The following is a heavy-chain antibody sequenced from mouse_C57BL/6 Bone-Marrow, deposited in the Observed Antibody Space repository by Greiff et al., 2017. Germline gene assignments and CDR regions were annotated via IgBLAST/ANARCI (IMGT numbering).Heavy chain of an antibody. CDR1: GYTFTSYW. J-gene: IGHJ2*01. CDR3: ARGDSNYDFDY. V-gene: IGHV1-69*01. Sequence: SCKASGYTFTSYWMHWVKQRPGQGLEWIGEIDPSDSYTNYNQKFKGKSTLTVDKSSSTAYMQLSSLTSEDSAVYYCARGDSNYDFDYWGQGTTLTVSS. CDR2: IDPSDSYT. D-gene: IGHD2-5*01.